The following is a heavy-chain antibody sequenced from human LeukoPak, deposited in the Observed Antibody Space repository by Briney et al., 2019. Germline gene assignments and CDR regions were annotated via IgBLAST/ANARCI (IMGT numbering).Heavy chain of an antibody. D-gene: IGHD3-16*01. CDR2: IYYSGRT. Sequence: SETLSLTCTVSGGSISSSSYYWGWIRQPPGKGLEWIGTIYYSGRTYYNPSLKSRVTISVDTSKNQFSLKLSSVTAADTAVYYCARDGGVTRVAAYWGQGTLVTVSS. V-gene: IGHV4-39*07. CDR3: ARDGGVTRVAAY. CDR1: GGSISSSSYY. J-gene: IGHJ4*02.